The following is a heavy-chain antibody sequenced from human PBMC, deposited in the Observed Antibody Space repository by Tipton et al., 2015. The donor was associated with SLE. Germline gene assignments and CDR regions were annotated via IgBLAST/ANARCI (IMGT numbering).Heavy chain of an antibody. CDR3: ARAPDYYDSSGFDY. J-gene: IGHJ4*02. CDR2: IYYSGST. Sequence: TLSLTCTVSGGSISSSSYYWSWIRQHPGKGLEWIGYIYYSGSTYYNPSLKSRVTISVDTSKNQFSLKLSSVTAADTAVYYCARAPDYYDSSGFDYWGQGTLVTVSS. CDR1: GGSISSSSYY. D-gene: IGHD3-22*01. V-gene: IGHV4-31*03.